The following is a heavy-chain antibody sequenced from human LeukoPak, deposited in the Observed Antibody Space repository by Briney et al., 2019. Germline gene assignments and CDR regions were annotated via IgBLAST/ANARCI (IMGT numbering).Heavy chain of an antibody. Sequence: SETLSLTCTVPGGSISSYYWSWIRQPPGKGLEWIGYIYYSGSTNYNPSLKSRVTISVDTSKNQFSLKLSSVTAADTAVYYCAREGTTVTHDDAFDIRGQGTMVTVSS. CDR3: AREGTTVTHDDAFDI. V-gene: IGHV4-59*01. J-gene: IGHJ3*02. CDR1: GGSISSYY. CDR2: IYYSGST. D-gene: IGHD4-17*01.